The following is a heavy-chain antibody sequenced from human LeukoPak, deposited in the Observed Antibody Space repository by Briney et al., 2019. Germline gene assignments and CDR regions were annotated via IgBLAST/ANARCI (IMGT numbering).Heavy chain of an antibody. CDR2: IRYDGSNK. CDR3: TAGVVATRQPFDY. J-gene: IGHJ4*02. Sequence: GGSLRLSCAASGFTFSSYGMHWVRQAPGKGLEWVAFIRYDGSNKYYADSVKGRFTISRDNSKNTLYLQMNSLKTEDAAVYYCTAGVVATRQPFDYWGQGTLVTVSS. CDR1: GFTFSSYG. V-gene: IGHV3-30*02. D-gene: IGHD5-12*01.